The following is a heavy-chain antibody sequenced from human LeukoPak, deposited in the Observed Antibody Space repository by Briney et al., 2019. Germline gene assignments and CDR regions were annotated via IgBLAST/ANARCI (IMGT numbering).Heavy chain of an antibody. Sequence: PGGSLGLSCAASGFTFSRYAMSWVRQAPGKGLEWVSAISGGGDNTYYADSVRGRFTTSRDNSKNTLFLQMNSLRAEDTAIYYRAKPVDGTSVQRYFQHWGQGTLVTVSS. CDR2: ISGGGDNT. V-gene: IGHV3-23*01. CDR3: AKPVDGTSVQRYFQH. CDR1: GFTFSRYA. J-gene: IGHJ1*01. D-gene: IGHD1-1*01.